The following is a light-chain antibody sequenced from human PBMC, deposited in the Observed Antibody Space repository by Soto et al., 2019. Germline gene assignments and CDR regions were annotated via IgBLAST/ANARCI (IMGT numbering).Light chain of an antibody. CDR1: SSDVGGYNY. Sequence: QSALTQPASVSGSPGQSITISCTGTSSDVGGYNYVSWYQHHPGKAPKLMIYEVGNRPSGVSNRFSGSKSGNTASLTISGLQAEDEADYYCSSYTSSSSYAFGTGTKLTVL. CDR3: SSYTSSSSYA. J-gene: IGLJ1*01. V-gene: IGLV2-14*01. CDR2: EVG.